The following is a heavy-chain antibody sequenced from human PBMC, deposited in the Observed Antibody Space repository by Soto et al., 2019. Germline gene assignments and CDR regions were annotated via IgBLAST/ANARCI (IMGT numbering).Heavy chain of an antibody. CDR2: IYHSGST. CDR1: GYSISSGYY. Sequence: SETLSLTCTVSGYSISSGYYWGWIRQPPGKGLEWIGSIYHSGSTYYNPSLKSRVTISVDTSKNQFSLKLSSVTAADTAVYYCARVGYCSGGSCYFDYWGQGTLVTVSS. CDR3: ARVGYCSGGSCYFDY. J-gene: IGHJ4*02. V-gene: IGHV4-38-2*02. D-gene: IGHD2-15*01.